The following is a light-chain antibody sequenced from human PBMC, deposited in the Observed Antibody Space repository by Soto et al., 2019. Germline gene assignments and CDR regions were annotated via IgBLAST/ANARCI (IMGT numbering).Light chain of an antibody. J-gene: IGKJ5*01. CDR1: QSVSSSR. V-gene: IGKV3D-20*01. CDR3: QQYGNSPIT. CDR2: DGF. Sequence: IVLTQSPGSLSLSPWDRATLSCGASQSVSSSRLAWYQQKPALAPRLLIYDGFLRATGIPDRFSGSGSGTDFTLTISRLEPEDFAVYYCQQYGNSPITFGQGTRLEIK.